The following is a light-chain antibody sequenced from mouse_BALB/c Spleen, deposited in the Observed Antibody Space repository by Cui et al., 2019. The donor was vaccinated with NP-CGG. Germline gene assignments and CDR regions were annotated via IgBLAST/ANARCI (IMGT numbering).Light chain of an antibody. CDR1: TGAVITSNY. CDR3: ALWYSNHWV. Sequence: QAVVTQESAPTTSPGETVTLTCRSSTGAVITSNYANWVQEKPDHLFTGLIGGTNNRAPGVPARFSGSLIGDKAALTITGAQTDDEAIYFCALWYSNHWVFGGGTKLTVL. CDR2: GTN. J-gene: IGLJ1*01. V-gene: IGLV1*01.